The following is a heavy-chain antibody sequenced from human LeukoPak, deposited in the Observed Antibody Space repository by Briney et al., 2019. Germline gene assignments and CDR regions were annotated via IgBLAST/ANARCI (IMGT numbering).Heavy chain of an antibody. CDR2: IYYSGST. CDR3: ARQLGSPSKNYYFDY. D-gene: IGHD2-15*01. V-gene: IGHV4-59*01. CDR1: GGSISNYY. J-gene: IGHJ4*02. Sequence: SETLSLTCIVSGGSISNYYWSWIRQPPGKGLEWIGYIYYSGSTNYNPSLKSRVTISVDTSKNRFSLKLSSVTAADTAVYYCARQLGSPSKNYYFDYWGQGTLVTVSS.